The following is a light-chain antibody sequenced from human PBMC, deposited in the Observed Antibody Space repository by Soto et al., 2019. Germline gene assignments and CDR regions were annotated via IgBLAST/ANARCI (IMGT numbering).Light chain of an antibody. J-gene: IGKJ5*01. V-gene: IGKV3-15*01. Sequence: EIVMTQSPATLSVSPGERATLSCRASQSVSSNLAWYQQKPGQAPRLLIFDASTRATGIPARFSGSGSGTEFPLTLSSLQSEEFAVYYCQQYNNWPPITFGQGTRLEIK. CDR2: DAS. CDR1: QSVSSN. CDR3: QQYNNWPPIT.